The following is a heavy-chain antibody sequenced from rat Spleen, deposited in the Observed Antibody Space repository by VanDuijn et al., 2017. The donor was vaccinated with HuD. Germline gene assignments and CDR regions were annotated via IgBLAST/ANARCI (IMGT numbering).Heavy chain of an antibody. Sequence: EVQLQESGPGLVKPSQSLSLTCSVTSYSITSYSRWNWIRSFPGNKMEWIGHISYSGSTSYNPSLKSRISITRDTSKNQFFLQLNSVTTEDTATYYCARNYGDAWGQGASVTVSS. CDR2: ISYSGST. D-gene: IGHD1-11*01. V-gene: IGHV3-1*01. CDR1: SYSITSYS. CDR3: ARNYGDA. J-gene: IGHJ4*01.